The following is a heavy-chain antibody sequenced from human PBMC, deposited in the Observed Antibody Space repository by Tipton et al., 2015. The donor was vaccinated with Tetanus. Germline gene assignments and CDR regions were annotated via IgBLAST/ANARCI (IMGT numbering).Heavy chain of an antibody. CDR3: ARESAHSSGWYNWFVP. CDR1: GFTVSSNY. D-gene: IGHD6-19*01. V-gene: IGHV3-53*01. Sequence: GSLRLSCAASGFTVSSNYMSWVRQAPGKGLEWVSVIYRGGSTYYADSVKGRFTISRDNSKNTLYLQMNSLRAEDTAVYYCARESAHSSGWYNWFVPWGQGTLGTVSS. J-gene: IGHJ5*02. CDR2: IYRGGST.